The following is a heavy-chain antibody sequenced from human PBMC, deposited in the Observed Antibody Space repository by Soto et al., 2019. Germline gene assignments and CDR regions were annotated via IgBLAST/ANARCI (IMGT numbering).Heavy chain of an antibody. CDR3: ARGGKTSGYYG. CDR1: GGSISEYY. V-gene: IGHV4-59*01. Sequence: QVQLQEAGPGLVKPSETLSLTCTVSGGSISEYYWSWIRQPPGKGLEWIGYIYYSGSTNYNPSLKSRVTISIDTSKNQFSLKLSSVTAADTAVYFCARGGKTSGYYGWGQGTLVIVSS. D-gene: IGHD5-12*01. CDR2: IYYSGST. J-gene: IGHJ4*02.